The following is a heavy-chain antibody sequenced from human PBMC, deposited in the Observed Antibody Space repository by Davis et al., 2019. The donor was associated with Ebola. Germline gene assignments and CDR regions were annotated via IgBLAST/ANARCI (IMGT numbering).Heavy chain of an antibody. CDR1: GFTSSDYY. D-gene: IGHD3-22*01. J-gene: IGHJ4*02. CDR3: AKDRAMIVVTYFDY. V-gene: IGHV3-11*01. CDR2: ISSSGSTI. Sequence: PGGSLRLSCAASGFTSSDYYMSWIRQAPGKGLEWVSYISSSGSTIYYADSVKGRFTISRDNAKNSLYLQMNSLRAEDTAVYYCAKDRAMIVVTYFDYWGQGTLVTVSS.